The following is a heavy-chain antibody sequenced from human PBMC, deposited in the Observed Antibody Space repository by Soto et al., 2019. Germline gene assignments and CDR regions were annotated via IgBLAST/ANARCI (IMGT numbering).Heavy chain of an antibody. D-gene: IGHD5-12*01. V-gene: IGHV3-21*01. J-gene: IGHJ4*02. CDR3: ARDSSGYLYFDY. CDR1: GFTFSSYS. CDR2: ISSSSSYI. Sequence: PGGSLRLSCAASGFTFSSYSMNWVRQAPGKGLEWVSSISSSSSYIYYADSVKGRFTISRDNAKNSLYLQMNSLRAEDTAVYYCARDSSGYLYFDYWGQGTLVTVSS.